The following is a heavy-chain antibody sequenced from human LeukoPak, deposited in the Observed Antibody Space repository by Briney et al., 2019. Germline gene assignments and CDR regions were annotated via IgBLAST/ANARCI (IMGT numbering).Heavy chain of an antibody. Sequence: GGSLRLSCAASGMTFRRHWMSWVRQAPGKGLEWVAKISKDGSGKDYVDSVKGRFTISRDNAKNSLYLQMNSLRAEDTAVYYCARSYCSGNNCYSDYYFDLWGRGTLVIVSS. J-gene: IGHJ2*01. CDR3: ARSYCSGNNCYSDYYFDL. V-gene: IGHV3-7*03. CDR2: ISKDGSGK. CDR1: GMTFRRHW. D-gene: IGHD2-15*01.